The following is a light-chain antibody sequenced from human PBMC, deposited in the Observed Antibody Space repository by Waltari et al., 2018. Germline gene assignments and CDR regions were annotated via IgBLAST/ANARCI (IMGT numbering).Light chain of an antibody. Sequence: EIVLTQSPGTLSLSPGERATLSCRASQSVGRSFAWYQQKPGQAPRLLIYDASTRATGIPDRFSGSGSGTYFSLSISRLAPDDLAVYYCQHYVRLPVTFGQGTKVEFK. CDR3: QHYVRLPVT. J-gene: IGKJ1*01. V-gene: IGKV3-20*01. CDR2: DAS. CDR1: QSVGRS.